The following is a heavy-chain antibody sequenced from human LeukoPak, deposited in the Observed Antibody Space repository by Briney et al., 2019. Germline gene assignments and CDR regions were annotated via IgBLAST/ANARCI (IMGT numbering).Heavy chain of an antibody. D-gene: IGHD2-8*01. CDR2: INGDGGIR. J-gene: IGHJ4*01. CDR1: GFTFSSYR. Sequence: GSLRLSCAASGFTFSSYRMSWVRQAPGKGLMWVANINGDGGIRNYADSVRGRFTVSRDNGRNTVYLYMNRLRDDDTAMYYCVRDEAGHCTDDTCPWGHGTRVTVSS. CDR3: VRDEAGHCTDDTCP. V-gene: IGHV3-74*01.